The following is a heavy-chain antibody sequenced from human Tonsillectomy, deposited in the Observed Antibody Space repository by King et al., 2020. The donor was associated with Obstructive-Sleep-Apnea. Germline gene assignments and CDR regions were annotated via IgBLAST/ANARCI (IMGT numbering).Heavy chain of an antibody. CDR2: LTGSGDTT. CDR1: GFTFRNYA. J-gene: IGHJ4*02. Sequence: VQLVESGGGLVEPGKSLRLSCAASGFTFRNYAMSWVRQAPGKGLEWVSALTGSGDTTYYADSVKGRFTISRDNSREWLYLEMNSPTVQDTAVYYCARRSGISYGYFDFWGQGLLVTVSS. CDR3: ARRSGISYGYFDF. V-gene: IGHV3-23*04. D-gene: IGHD3-16*01.